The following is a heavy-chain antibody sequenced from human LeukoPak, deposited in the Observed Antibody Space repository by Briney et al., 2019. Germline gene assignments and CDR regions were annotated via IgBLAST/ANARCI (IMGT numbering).Heavy chain of an antibody. CDR2: INPNSGGT. D-gene: IGHD5-18*01. CDR1: GYTFTGYY. Sequence: ASVKVSCKASGYTFTGYYMHWVRQAPGQGLEWMGWINPNSGGTNYAQKFQGRVTMTRDTSISTAYMELSRLRSDDTAVYYCARVIEYSYGYPGYGMDVWGQGTTVTVSS. CDR3: ARVIEYSYGYPGYGMDV. J-gene: IGHJ6*02. V-gene: IGHV1-2*02.